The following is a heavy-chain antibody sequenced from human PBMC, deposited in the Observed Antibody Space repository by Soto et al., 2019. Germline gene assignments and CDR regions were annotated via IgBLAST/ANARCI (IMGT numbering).Heavy chain of an antibody. CDR2: ISYDGSNK. V-gene: IGHV3-30-3*01. CDR1: GFTFSSYA. D-gene: IGHD1-1*01. Sequence: QVQLVESGGGVVQPGRSLRLSCAASGFTFSSYAMHWVRQAPGKGLEWVAVISYDGSNKYYADSVKGRFTISRDNSKNKLYLQMNSLRAEDTAVYYCAHYGGQLELGFDYWGQGTLVTVSS. CDR3: AHYGGQLELGFDY. J-gene: IGHJ4*02.